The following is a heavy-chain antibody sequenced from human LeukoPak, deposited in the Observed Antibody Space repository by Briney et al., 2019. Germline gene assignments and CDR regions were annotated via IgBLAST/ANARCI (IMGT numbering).Heavy chain of an antibody. V-gene: IGHV3-53*01. Sequence: PGGSLRLSCAASGFTVSSNCMSWVRQAPGKGLEWVSVIYSGGSTYYADSVKGRFTISRDNSKNTLYLQMNSLRAEDTAVYYCAREAVYCSSTSCFYWFDPWGQGTLVTVSS. J-gene: IGHJ5*02. CDR3: AREAVYCSSTSCFYWFDP. D-gene: IGHD2-2*01. CDR1: GFTVSSNC. CDR2: IYSGGST.